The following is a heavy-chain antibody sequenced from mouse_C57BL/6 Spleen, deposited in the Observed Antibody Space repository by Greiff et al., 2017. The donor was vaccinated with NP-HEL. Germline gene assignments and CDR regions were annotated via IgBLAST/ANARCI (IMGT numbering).Heavy chain of an antibody. V-gene: IGHV1-50*01. Sequence: QVQLQQSGAELVKPGASVKLSCKASGYTFTSYWMQWVKQRPGQGLEWIGEIDPSDSYTNYNQKFKGKATLTVDTSSSTAYMQLSSLTSEDSAVYYCARTYYGYDGAYWGQGTLVTVSA. D-gene: IGHD2-9*01. CDR2: IDPSDSYT. CDR3: ARTYYGYDGAY. J-gene: IGHJ3*01. CDR1: GYTFTSYW.